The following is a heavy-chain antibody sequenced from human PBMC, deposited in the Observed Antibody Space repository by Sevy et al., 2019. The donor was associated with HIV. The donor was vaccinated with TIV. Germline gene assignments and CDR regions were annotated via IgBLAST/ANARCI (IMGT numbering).Heavy chain of an antibody. CDR1: GFTFNTYA. CDR2: ISGTGGST. CDR3: AKGRSSSSTYNFDY. Sequence: GGSLRLSCAASGFTFNTYAMSWFRQAPGKGLEWVSAISGTGGSTYYTDSVKGRFTISRDNSKNTLYLQMNSLRAEHTAVYYCAKGRSSSSTYNFDYWGQGTLVTVSS. D-gene: IGHD6-6*01. V-gene: IGHV3-23*01. J-gene: IGHJ4*02.